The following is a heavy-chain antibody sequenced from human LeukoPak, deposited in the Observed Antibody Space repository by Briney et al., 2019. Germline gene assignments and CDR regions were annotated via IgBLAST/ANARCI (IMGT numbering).Heavy chain of an antibody. D-gene: IGHD4/OR15-4a*01. CDR3: ARRAGAYSHPYDY. CDR2: YSGTI. V-gene: IGHV3-53*01. CDR1: GFTVSSNS. J-gene: IGHJ4*02. Sequence: GGSLRLSCTVSGFTVSSNSMSWVRQAPGKGLEWVSFYSGTIHYSDSVRGRFTISRDNSKNTLYLQMNSLRAEDTAVYYCARRAGAYSHPYDYWGQGTLVTVSS.